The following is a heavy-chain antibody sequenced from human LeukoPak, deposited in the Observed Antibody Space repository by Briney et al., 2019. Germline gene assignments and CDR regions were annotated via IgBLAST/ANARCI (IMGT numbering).Heavy chain of an antibody. V-gene: IGHV1-69*13. CDR1: GGTFSKYT. Sequence: ASVKVSCKASGGTFSKYTISWVRQRPGQGLEWMGGTTPLFGTANYAQKFQGRVTITADESASTAYMELSSLRSEDTAVYYCARAHRGTANTFDYWGQGTLVTVSS. CDR3: ARAHRGTANTFDY. J-gene: IGHJ4*02. D-gene: IGHD6-13*01. CDR2: TTPLFGTA.